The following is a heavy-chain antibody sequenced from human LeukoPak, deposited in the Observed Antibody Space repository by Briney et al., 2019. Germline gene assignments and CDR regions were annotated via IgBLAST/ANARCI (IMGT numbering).Heavy chain of an antibody. Sequence: ASVKVSCKASGYTFTGYYMHWARQAPGQGLEWMGWINPNSGGTNYAQKFQGRVTMTRDTSISTAYMELSKLRSDDTAVYYCARGNSSSWYDYYYYMDVWGKGTTVTVSS. J-gene: IGHJ6*03. V-gene: IGHV1-2*02. CDR3: ARGNSSSWYDYYYYMDV. CDR2: INPNSGGT. D-gene: IGHD6-13*01. CDR1: GYTFTGYY.